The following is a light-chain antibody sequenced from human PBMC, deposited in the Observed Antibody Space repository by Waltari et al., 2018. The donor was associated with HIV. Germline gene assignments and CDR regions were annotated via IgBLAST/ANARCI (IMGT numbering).Light chain of an antibody. J-gene: IGLJ3*02. CDR1: SSDVGGCDF. CDR3: CSYTTMTTWL. CDR2: EVN. V-gene: IGLV2-11*01. Sequence: QSALTQPRSVSGSPGESVTISCTGTSSDVGGCDFVTWYQQSPGKAPRVIMDEVNKRPFGVPDRSAGSKSGNTASRTISGLQPEDEAAYHCCSYTTMTTWLFGGGTKVTVL.